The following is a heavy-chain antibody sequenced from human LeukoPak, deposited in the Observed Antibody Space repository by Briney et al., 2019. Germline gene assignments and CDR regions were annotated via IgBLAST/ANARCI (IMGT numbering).Heavy chain of an antibody. V-gene: IGHV4-61*02. D-gene: IGHD3-9*01. CDR1: GGSISSGSYY. CDR3: ARVTNFDWFSWFDP. J-gene: IGHJ5*02. Sequence: PSETLSLTCTVSGGSISSGSYYWSWIRQPAGKGLEWIGRIYTSGSTNYNPSLKSRVTISVDTSKNQFSLKLSSVTAADTAVYYCARVTNFDWFSWFDPWGQGTLVTVSS. CDR2: IYTSGST.